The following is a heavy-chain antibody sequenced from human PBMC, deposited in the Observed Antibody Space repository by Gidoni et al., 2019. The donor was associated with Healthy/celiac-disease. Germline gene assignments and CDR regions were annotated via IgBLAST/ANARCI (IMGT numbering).Heavy chain of an antibody. CDR2: IYYSGST. Sequence: QLQLQESGPGLVKPSETLSLTCTVSRGSISSRSYYWGWIRQPPGKGLEWIGSIYYSGSTYYNPSLKSRVTISVDTSKNQFSLKLSSVTAADTAVYYCARRDSSWGRDYFDYWGQGTLVTVSS. CDR1: RGSISSRSYY. V-gene: IGHV4-39*01. J-gene: IGHJ4*02. D-gene: IGHD6-13*01. CDR3: ARRDSSWGRDYFDY.